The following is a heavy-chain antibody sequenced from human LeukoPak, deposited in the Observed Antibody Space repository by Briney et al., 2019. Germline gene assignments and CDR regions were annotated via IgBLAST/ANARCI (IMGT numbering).Heavy chain of an antibody. Sequence: GGSLRLSCAASGFTVSSNYMSWVRQAPGKGLEWVSVIYSGGSTYYADSVKGRFTISRDNAKKSLYLQMNSLRAEDTAVYYCARVRNYYDFWSGYYSYYFDYWGQGTLVTVSS. D-gene: IGHD3-3*01. J-gene: IGHJ4*02. V-gene: IGHV3-53*01. CDR3: ARVRNYYDFWSGYYSYYFDY. CDR1: GFTVSSNY. CDR2: IYSGGST.